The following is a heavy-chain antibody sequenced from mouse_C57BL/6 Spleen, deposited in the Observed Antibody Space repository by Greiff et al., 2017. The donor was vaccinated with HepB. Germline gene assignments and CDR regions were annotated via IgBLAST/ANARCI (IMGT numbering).Heavy chain of an antibody. D-gene: IGHD2-3*01. J-gene: IGHJ1*03. V-gene: IGHV5-17*01. CDR1: GFTFSDYG. CDR2: ISSGSSTI. Sequence: EVQRVESGGGLVKPGGSLKLSCAASGFTFSDYGMHWVRQAPEKGLEWVAYISSGSSTIYYADTVKGRFTISRDNAKNTLFLQMTSLRSEDTAMYYCASPIYDGYYAYFDVWGTGTTVTVSS. CDR3: ASPIYDGYYAYFDV.